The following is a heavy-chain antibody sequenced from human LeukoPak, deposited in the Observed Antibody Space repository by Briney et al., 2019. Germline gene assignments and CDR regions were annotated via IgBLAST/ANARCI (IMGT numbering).Heavy chain of an antibody. Sequence: GGSLRLSCAASGFTFNSYGMHWVRQTPGKGLEWVAVMSYDGSNEYYADSVKGRFTISRDNAKNSLYLQMNSLRAEDTAVYYCARDGDFWSAQGAFDIWGQGTVVTVSS. D-gene: IGHD3-3*01. V-gene: IGHV3-30*03. CDR3: ARDGDFWSAQGAFDI. CDR2: MSYDGSNE. J-gene: IGHJ3*02. CDR1: GFTFNSYG.